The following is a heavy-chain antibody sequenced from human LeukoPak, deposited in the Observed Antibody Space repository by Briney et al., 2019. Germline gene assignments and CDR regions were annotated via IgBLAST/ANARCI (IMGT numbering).Heavy chain of an antibody. CDR2: ISGSGGST. V-gene: IGHV3-23*01. D-gene: IGHD6-19*01. Sequence: GGSLRLSCAASGFTFSSYAMSWVRQAPGKGLEWVSAISGSGGSTYYADSVKGRFTISRDNSKNTLYLQMNSLRAEYTAVYYCAEIIAVAGTGWFDPWGQGTLVTVSS. J-gene: IGHJ5*02. CDR1: GFTFSSYA. CDR3: AEIIAVAGTGWFDP.